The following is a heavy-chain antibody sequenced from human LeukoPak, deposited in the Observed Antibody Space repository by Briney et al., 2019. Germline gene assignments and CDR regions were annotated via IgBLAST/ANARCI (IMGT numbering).Heavy chain of an antibody. CDR2: IVVGSGNT. Sequence: ASVKVSCKASGFTFTSSATQWVRQARGQRLEWIGWIVVGSGNTNYAQKFQERVTVTRDMSTSTAYMELSSLRSEDTAVYYCAAERDIVGATKPPIWYFDLWGRGTLVTVSS. D-gene: IGHD1-26*01. CDR1: GFTFTSSA. J-gene: IGHJ2*01. CDR3: AAERDIVGATKPPIWYFDL. V-gene: IGHV1-58*02.